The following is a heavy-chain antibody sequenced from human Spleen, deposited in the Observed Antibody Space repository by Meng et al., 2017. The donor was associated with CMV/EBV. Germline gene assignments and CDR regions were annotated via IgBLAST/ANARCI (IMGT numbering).Heavy chain of an antibody. V-gene: IGHV3-23*03. CDR3: AKVGKPSSPIDWFDP. Sequence: SGFAFSSYAMGWVRQAPGKGLEWVSVIYSGGSSTYYADSVKGRFTISRDNSKNTLYLQMNSLRAEDTAVYYCAKVGKPSSPIDWFDPWGQGTLVTVSS. CDR1: GFAFSSYA. D-gene: IGHD2-2*01. J-gene: IGHJ5*02. CDR2: IYSGGSST.